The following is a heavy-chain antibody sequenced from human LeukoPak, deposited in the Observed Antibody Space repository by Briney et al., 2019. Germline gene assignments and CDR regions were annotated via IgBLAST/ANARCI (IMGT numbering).Heavy chain of an antibody. CDR1: GFTFTSYS. Sequence: GGSLRLSCAASGFTFTSYSMTWVRQAPGKGLEWVSLISGSGSGTYYGASVEGRFIISRDNSRNRLYLQMDSLRADDTAVYYCAKLQRGRGALDIWGQGTMVTVSS. J-gene: IGHJ3*02. V-gene: IGHV3-23*01. D-gene: IGHD3-16*01. CDR3: AKLQRGRGALDI. CDR2: ISGSGSGT.